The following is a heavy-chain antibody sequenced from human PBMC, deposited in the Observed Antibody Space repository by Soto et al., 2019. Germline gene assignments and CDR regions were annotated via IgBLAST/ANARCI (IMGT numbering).Heavy chain of an antibody. Sequence: GGSLRLSCAASGFTFSSYWMHWVRQAPGKGLVWVSRINSDGSSTSYADSVKGRFTISRDNAKNTLYLQMNSLRAEDTAVYYCATSGWYGAFDSWGQGTMVTVSS. CDR2: INSDGSST. CDR1: GFTFSSYW. J-gene: IGHJ3*02. CDR3: ATSGWYGAFDS. D-gene: IGHD6-19*01. V-gene: IGHV3-74*01.